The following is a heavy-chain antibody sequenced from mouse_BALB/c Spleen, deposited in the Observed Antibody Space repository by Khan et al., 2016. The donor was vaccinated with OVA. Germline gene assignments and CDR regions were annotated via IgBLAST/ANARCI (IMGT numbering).Heavy chain of an antibody. V-gene: IGHV3-1*02. J-gene: IGHJ4*01. Sequence: VQLKQSGPDLVKPSQSLSLTCTVTGYSITSGYSWHWIRQFPGNKLEWMGYIHYSGSTNYNPSLKSRISITRDTSKNQFFLQLNSVTTEDTATXYYARFDYGSSYTRGYWGQGTSVTVSS. CDR2: IHYSGST. D-gene: IGHD1-1*01. CDR1: GYSITSGYS. CDR3: ARFDYGSSYTRGY.